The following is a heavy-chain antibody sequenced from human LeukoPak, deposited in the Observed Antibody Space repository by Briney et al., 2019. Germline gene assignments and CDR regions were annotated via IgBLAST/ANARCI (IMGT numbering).Heavy chain of an antibody. Sequence: GGSLRLSGAASGFTVSSNCMSWVRQAPGKGLEWVSVIYSGGSTYYADSVKGRFTISRDNSKNTLYLRMNSLRAEDTAVYYCARSWELLVFDPWGQGTLVTVSS. D-gene: IGHD1-26*01. CDR1: GFTVSSNC. CDR2: IYSGGST. V-gene: IGHV3-53*01. J-gene: IGHJ5*02. CDR3: ARSWELLVFDP.